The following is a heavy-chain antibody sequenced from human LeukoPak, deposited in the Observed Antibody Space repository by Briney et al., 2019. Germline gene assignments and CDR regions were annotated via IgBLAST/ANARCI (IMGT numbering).Heavy chain of an antibody. J-gene: IGHJ3*02. Sequence: GGSLRLSCAASGFTFSSYWMHWVRQAPGKGLMWVSNVKSDGSSTTYADSVKGRFTISRDNSKNTLYLQMNSLRAEDTAVYYCAKDVKENYYDSSGTSPACDIWGQGTMVTVSS. D-gene: IGHD3-22*01. CDR3: AKDVKENYYDSSGTSPACDI. V-gene: IGHV3-74*01. CDR2: VKSDGSST. CDR1: GFTFSSYW.